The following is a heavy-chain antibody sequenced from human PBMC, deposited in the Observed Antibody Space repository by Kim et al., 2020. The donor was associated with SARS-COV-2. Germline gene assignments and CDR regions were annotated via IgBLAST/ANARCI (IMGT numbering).Heavy chain of an antibody. CDR1: GFTFSSYA. D-gene: IGHD3-10*01. CDR3: AKDFPYGSGSYYRLHPIPFDY. Sequence: GGSLRLSCAASGFTFSSYAMSWVRQAPGKGLEWVSAISGSGGSTYYADSVKGRFTISRDNSKNTLYLQMNSLRAEDTAVYYCAKDFPYGSGSYYRLHPIPFDYWGQGTLVTVSS. J-gene: IGHJ4*02. CDR2: ISGSGGST. V-gene: IGHV3-23*01.